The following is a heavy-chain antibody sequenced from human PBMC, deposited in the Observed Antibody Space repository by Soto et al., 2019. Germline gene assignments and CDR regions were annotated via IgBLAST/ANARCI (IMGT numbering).Heavy chain of an antibody. CDR3: ARSTVTVGTTLYFFDH. J-gene: IGHJ4*02. CDR1: GYTFTRYY. Sequence: ASVKVSCKASGYTFTRYYMHWVRQAPVQGLEWMGVLDPSARSTTNAQTFRGRVTMTRDTSTSSVYMEVSSLRSEDTAVYFCARSTVTVGTTLYFFDHWGQGTQVTVSS. D-gene: IGHD1-1*01. V-gene: IGHV1-46*01. CDR2: LDPSARST.